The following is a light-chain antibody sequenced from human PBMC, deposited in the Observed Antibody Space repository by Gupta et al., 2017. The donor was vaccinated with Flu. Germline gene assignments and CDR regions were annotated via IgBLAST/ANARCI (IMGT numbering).Light chain of an antibody. CDR1: YIGSKG. Sequence: EKVRLASGRNYIGSKGVPWYQQQPGSAPVLVVCDDSQRPSGVPKRFSGANSANTATLTISRVEAGDEADYYGQVCDSSSDHVVFGGGTKLTVL. CDR3: QVCDSSSDHVV. V-gene: IGLV3-21*02. CDR2: DDS. J-gene: IGLJ2*01.